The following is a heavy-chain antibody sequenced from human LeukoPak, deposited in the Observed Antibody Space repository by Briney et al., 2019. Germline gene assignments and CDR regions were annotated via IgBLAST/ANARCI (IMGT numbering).Heavy chain of an antibody. D-gene: IGHD2-21*01. V-gene: IGHV3-33*01. CDR2: IWYDGGNK. CDR1: GFTFSSYG. Sequence: GRSLRLSCAASGFTFSSYGMHWVRQAPGKGLEWVAVIWYDGGNKYYADSVKGRFTISRDNSKNTLYLQMNSLRAEDTAVYYCARDLWARVKGMDVWGQGTTVTVSS. CDR3: ARDLWARVKGMDV. J-gene: IGHJ6*02.